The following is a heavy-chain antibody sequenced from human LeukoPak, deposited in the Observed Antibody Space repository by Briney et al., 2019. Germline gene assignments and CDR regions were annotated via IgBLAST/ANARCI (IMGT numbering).Heavy chain of an antibody. Sequence: GGSLRLSCAASGFTFSSYWMSWVRQAPGKGLEWVANIKQDGSEKYYVDSVKGRFTISRDNAKNSLYLQMNSLRAEDTAVYYCARDGRLSVEMATIYYLDYWGQGTLVTVSS. V-gene: IGHV3-7*01. D-gene: IGHD5-24*01. CDR1: GFTFSSYW. CDR3: ARDGRLSVEMATIYYLDY. J-gene: IGHJ4*02. CDR2: IKQDGSEK.